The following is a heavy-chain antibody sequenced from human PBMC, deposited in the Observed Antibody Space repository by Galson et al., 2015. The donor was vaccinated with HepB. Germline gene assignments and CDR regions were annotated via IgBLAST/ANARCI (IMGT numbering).Heavy chain of an antibody. D-gene: IGHD3-22*01. V-gene: IGHV3-30-3*01. CDR1: GFTFSSYA. J-gene: IGHJ6*02. CDR3: AREGYYDSSGYYRWYYYYGMDV. Sequence: SLRLSCAASGFTFSSYAMHWVRQAPGKGLEWVAVISYDGSNKYYADSVKGRFTISRDNSKNTLYLQMNSLRAEDTAVYYCAREGYYDSSGYYRWYYYYGMDVWGQGTTVTVSS. CDR2: ISYDGSNK.